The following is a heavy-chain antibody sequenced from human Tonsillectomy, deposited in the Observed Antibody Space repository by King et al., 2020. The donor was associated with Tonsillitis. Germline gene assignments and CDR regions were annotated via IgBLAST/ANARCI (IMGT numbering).Heavy chain of an antibody. CDR1: GGSFTGYY. CDR2: IIHGENS. Sequence: QVQLQQWGAGLLKPSETLSLTCAIYGGSFTGYYWTWIRQPPGKGLEWIGEIIHGENSNYNPSLKSRFTISVDTSKNQFSLKLTSVTAADTAVYYCARCPLRGNQRENGPGGRKPRYFDLWGRGSLVTVSS. CDR3: ARCPLRGNQRENGPGGRKPRYFDL. J-gene: IGHJ2*01. D-gene: IGHD3-10*01. V-gene: IGHV4-34*12.